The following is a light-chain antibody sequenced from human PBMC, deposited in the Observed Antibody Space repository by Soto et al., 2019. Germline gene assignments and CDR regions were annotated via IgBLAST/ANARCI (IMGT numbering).Light chain of an antibody. CDR2: AAF. CDR1: QGIRND. V-gene: IGKV1-6*01. J-gene: IGKJ1*01. Sequence: AIQITQSPSSLSASVGDRVTITCRASQGIRNDLGWYQQKPGKAPKLLIYAAFSLQSGVPSRFSGSGSGTDFTLTISSLQPEDFATDYCLQDYNYTWTFGQGTKVDIK. CDR3: LQDYNYTWT.